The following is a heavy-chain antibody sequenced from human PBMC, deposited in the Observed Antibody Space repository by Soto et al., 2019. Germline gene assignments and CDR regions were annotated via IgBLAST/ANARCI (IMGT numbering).Heavy chain of an antibody. V-gene: IGHV3-30*03. CDR1: GFTFSSYG. D-gene: IGHD6-13*01. Sequence: QVQLVESGRGVVQPGRSLRLSCAASGFTFSSYGMHWVRQAPGKGLEWVALISYDGSDKYYADSVKGRFTISRDNSKNTLYLQMNSLRVEDTAGYYCGAGQYFSDYWGQGTLVTVSS. CDR3: GAGQYFSDY. CDR2: ISYDGSDK. J-gene: IGHJ4*02.